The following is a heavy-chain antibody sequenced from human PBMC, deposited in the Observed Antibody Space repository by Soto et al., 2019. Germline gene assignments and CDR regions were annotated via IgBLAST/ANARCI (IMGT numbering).Heavy chain of an antibody. CDR2: ISPMFGAA. J-gene: IGHJ4*02. CDR3: AREVQVHTPAFVY. D-gene: IGHD3-10*01. V-gene: IGHV1-69*19. Sequence: QVQLVQSGAEMKKPGSSVKVSCQSSGGTFNTYAMNWVRQAPGQGPEWMGDISPMFGAANYAPKFQGRVTITADESTGTSYMQLSSFMSEVTALYFCAREVQVHTPAFVYWGQGTLVTVSS. CDR1: GGTFNTYA.